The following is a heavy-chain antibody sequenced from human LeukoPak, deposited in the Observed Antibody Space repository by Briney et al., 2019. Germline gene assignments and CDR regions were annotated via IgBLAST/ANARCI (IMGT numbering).Heavy chain of an antibody. D-gene: IGHD6-19*01. Sequence: PGRSLRLSCAASGFTFSSYGMHWVRQAPGKGLEWVAVISYDGCNKYYADSVKGRFTISRDNSKNTLYLQMNSLRAEDTAVYYCESSGWYEQFDYWGQGTLVTVSS. CDR2: ISYDGCNK. CDR3: ESSGWYEQFDY. J-gene: IGHJ4*02. CDR1: GFTFSSYG. V-gene: IGHV3-30*03.